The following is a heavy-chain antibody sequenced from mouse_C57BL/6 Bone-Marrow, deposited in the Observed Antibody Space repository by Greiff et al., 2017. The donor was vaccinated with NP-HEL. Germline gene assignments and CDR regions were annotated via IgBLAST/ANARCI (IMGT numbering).Heavy chain of an antibody. CDR2: IDPSDSYT. CDR1: GYTFTSYW. D-gene: IGHD2-5*01. V-gene: IGHV1-69*01. J-gene: IGHJ4*01. CDR3: ARGGYSNCAMDY. Sequence: QVQLKQPGAELVMPGASVKLSCKASGYTFTSYWMHWVKQRPGQGLEWIGEIDPSDSYTNYNQKFKGKSTLTVDKSSSTAYMQLSSLTSEDSAVYYCARGGYSNCAMDYWGQGTSVTVSS.